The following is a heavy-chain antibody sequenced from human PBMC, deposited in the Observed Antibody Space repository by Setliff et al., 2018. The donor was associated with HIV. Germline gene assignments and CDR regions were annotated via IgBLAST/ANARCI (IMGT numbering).Heavy chain of an antibody. CDR3: SRYRSKLDWFDP. Sequence: PSETLSLTCTLSGDSISDDDYYWGWIRQPPGTGLEWIGIIHYGGRSYYGPSLKSRVTIAVDTSKTQFSLKLRSVAASDTAIYYCSRYRSKLDWFDPWGQGTLVTVSS. CDR1: GDSISDDDYY. J-gene: IGHJ5*02. D-gene: IGHD1-26*01. CDR2: IHYGGRS. V-gene: IGHV4-39*01.